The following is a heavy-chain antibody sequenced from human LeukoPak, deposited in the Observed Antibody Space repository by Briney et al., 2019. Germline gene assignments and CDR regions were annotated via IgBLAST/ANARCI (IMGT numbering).Heavy chain of an antibody. CDR1: GFTFSSYA. Sequence: GGALRLSCATSGFTFSSYAMIWVRQAPGKGLEWVAIISGSGGSTYYADSVKGRFTISRDNSKNTLYLQMNSLRAEDTAVYHCAQGGSSGWYSDYWGQGTLVIVSS. D-gene: IGHD6-19*01. J-gene: IGHJ4*02. V-gene: IGHV3-23*01. CDR3: AQGGSSGWYSDY. CDR2: ISGSGGST.